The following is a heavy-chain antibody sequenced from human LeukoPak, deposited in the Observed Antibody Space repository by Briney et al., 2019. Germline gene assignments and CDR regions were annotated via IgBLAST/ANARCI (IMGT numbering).Heavy chain of an antibody. D-gene: IGHD1-26*01. J-gene: IGHJ4*02. V-gene: IGHV3-48*01. CDR3: ARATIVGVNVY. CDR2: ISGSSGII. Sequence: GGSLRLSCAASGFTFNTYTMNWVRQAPGKGLEWVSYISGSSGIIDYADSVRGRFTISRDNAKNSLYLQMNSLRAEDTAVYYCARATIVGVNVYWGQGTLVTVSS. CDR1: GFTFNTYT.